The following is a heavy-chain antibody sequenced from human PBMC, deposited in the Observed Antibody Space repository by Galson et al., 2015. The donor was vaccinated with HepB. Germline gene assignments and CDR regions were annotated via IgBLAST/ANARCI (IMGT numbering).Heavy chain of an antibody. Sequence: LRLSCAASGFLFRNFAVNWVRQPPGKGPEWLAVISDDGSTEDYADSVKGRFTISRDNSKNTLYLQLNSLRSEDTAMYYCTKSQECRGSDCYRALDRWGQGTLVTVSP. V-gene: IGHV3-30*04. CDR3: TKSQECRGSDCYRALDR. CDR2: ISDDGSTE. D-gene: IGHD1-26*01. CDR1: GFLFRNFA. J-gene: IGHJ5*02.